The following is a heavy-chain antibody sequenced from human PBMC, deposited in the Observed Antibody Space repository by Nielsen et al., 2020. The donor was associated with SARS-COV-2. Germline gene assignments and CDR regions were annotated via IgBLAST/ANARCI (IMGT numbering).Heavy chain of an antibody. V-gene: IGHV3-30*03. CDR3: ASILGSYYFDY. D-gene: IGHD1-26*01. J-gene: IGHJ4*02. Sequence: GGSLRLSCAASGFTFSSYGMHWVRQAPGKGLEWVAVISYDGSNKYYADSVKGRFTISRDNSKNTLYLQMNSLRAEDTAVYYCASILGSYYFDYWGQGTLVTVSS. CDR1: GFTFSSYG. CDR2: ISYDGSNK.